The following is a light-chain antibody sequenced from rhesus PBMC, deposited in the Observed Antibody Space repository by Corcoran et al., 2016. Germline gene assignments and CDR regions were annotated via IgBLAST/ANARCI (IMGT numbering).Light chain of an antibody. CDR3: SSYAGRNTYI. CDR1: SSDIGGYNY. Sequence: QAALTQTRSVSGSPGQSVTISCTGTSSDIGGYNYVSWYQQHPGTAPKLMIYEVSKRPSGVSDRFSGSKSGNTASLTISGLQAEDEADYYCSSYAGRNTYIFGAGTRLTVL. V-gene: IGLV2-32*02. J-gene: IGLJ1*01. CDR2: EVS.